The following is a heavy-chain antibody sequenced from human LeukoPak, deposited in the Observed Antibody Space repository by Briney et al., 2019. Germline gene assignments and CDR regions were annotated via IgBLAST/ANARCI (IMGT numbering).Heavy chain of an antibody. CDR3: ARDLYSSGYFWKVPFDA. D-gene: IGHD3-22*01. V-gene: IGHV3-48*03. Sequence: PGGSLRLSCAASGFTFSSYEMNWVRQAPGKGLEWVSYISSSGSTIYYADSVKGRFTISRDNAKNSLYLQMNSLRAEDTAVYYCARDLYSSGYFWKVPFDAWGQGTLSPSPQ. CDR1: GFTFSSYE. J-gene: IGHJ5*02. CDR2: ISSSGSTI.